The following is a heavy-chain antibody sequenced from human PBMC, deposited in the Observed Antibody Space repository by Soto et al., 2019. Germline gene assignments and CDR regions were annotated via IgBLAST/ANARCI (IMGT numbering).Heavy chain of an antibody. D-gene: IGHD2-8*02. CDR2: ISPYNGNT. CDR3: ARGGVGHCTGNCPHNWFDP. V-gene: IGHV1-18*01. Sequence: GASVKVSCKASSYTFTNYGISWVRQAPGQGLEWLGWISPYNGNTDYAQRLQGRVTMTTDTSTTTAFMELRSLRSDDTAVYYCARGGVGHCTGNCPHNWFDPWGQGTLVTVSS. CDR1: SYTFTNYG. J-gene: IGHJ5*02.